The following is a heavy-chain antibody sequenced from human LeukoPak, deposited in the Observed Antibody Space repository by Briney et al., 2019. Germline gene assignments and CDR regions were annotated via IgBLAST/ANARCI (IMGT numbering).Heavy chain of an antibody. CDR2: VDFDGTGT. V-gene: IGHV3-74*03. D-gene: IGHD2/OR15-2a*01. CDR1: GLTFTKYW. CDR3: ATGLGFYYDY. Sequence: PGGSLRLSCAASGLTFTKYWMHWVRQAPGKGLMWVSRVDFDGTGTTYADSVRGRFTISRDNAKNTVYLQMNSLRAEDTAVYFCATGLGFYYDYWGQGPLSPSPQ. J-gene: IGHJ4*02.